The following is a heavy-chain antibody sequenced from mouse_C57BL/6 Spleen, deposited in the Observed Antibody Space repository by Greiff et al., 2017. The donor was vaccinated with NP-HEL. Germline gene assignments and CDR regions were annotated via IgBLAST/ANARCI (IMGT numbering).Heavy chain of an antibody. CDR1: GYTFTSYW. Sequence: VQLQQPGAELVKPGASVKLSCKASGYTFTSYWMHWVKQRPGQGLEWIGMIHPNSGSTNYNEKFKSKATLTVDKSSSTAYMQLSSLTSEDSAVYYCARGYGSRSYFDYWGQGTTLTVSS. V-gene: IGHV1-64*01. J-gene: IGHJ2*01. D-gene: IGHD1-1*01. CDR3: ARGYGSRSYFDY. CDR2: IHPNSGST.